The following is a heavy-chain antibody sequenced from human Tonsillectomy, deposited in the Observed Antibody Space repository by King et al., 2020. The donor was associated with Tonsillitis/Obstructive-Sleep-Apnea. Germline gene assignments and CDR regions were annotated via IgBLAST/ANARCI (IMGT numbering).Heavy chain of an antibody. D-gene: IGHD4-23*01. Sequence: QLVQSGAEVKKPGASVKVSCKASGYTFTNYGISWVRQAPGQGLEWMGWISAYNGNTKYAQKFQGRVTMTTDTSTTTAYMELRSLRSDDTAVYYCARDLAVVTAMAPEGYYMDVWGKGTTVTVSS. CDR2: ISAYNGNT. J-gene: IGHJ6*03. CDR3: ARDLAVVTAMAPEGYYMDV. V-gene: IGHV1-18*01. CDR1: GYTFTNYG.